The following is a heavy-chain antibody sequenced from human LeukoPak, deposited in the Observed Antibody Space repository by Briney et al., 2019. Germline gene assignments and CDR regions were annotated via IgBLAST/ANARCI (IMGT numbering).Heavy chain of an antibody. CDR3: ARGSRNVFFDY. V-gene: IGHV3-66*02. D-gene: IGHD2-8*01. CDR2: IYSGGST. J-gene: IGHJ4*02. CDR1: GFTVSSNF. Sequence: GGSLRLSCAASGFTVSSNFMSWVRQAPGKGLEWVSVIYSGGSTYYADSVKGRFTISGDNSKNTLYLQMNSLRPEDTAVYYCARGSRNVFFDYWGQGTLVTVSS.